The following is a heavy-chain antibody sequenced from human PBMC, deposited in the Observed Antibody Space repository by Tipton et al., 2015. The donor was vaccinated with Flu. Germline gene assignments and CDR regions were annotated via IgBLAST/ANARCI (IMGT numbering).Heavy chain of an antibody. Sequence: LRLSCTVSGGSISSSSYYWGWIRQPPGKGLEWIASIYYSGSTYYNPSLRSRVTISIDTSKNQFSLRLSSVTAADTAVYFCAIPGYSGSGWNYFGYWGQGTLVTVSS. D-gene: IGHD5-12*01. CDR3: AIPGYSGSGWNYFGY. J-gene: IGHJ4*02. CDR1: GGSISSSSYY. V-gene: IGHV4-39*07. CDR2: IYYSGST.